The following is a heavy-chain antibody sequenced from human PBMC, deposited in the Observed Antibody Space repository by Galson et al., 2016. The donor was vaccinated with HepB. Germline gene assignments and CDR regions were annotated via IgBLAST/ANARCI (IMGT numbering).Heavy chain of an antibody. CDR3: AKHPSYASSGYYYVNYFDY. D-gene: IGHD3-22*01. J-gene: IGHJ4*02. Sequence: SLRLSCAASGFTFSSYAMSWVCQAPGKGLEWVSAIGGGGGGTYYADSVKGRFTISRDNSKNTLYLQMNSLRAGDTALYYCAKHPSYASSGYYYVNYFDYWGQGTLVTVSS. CDR2: IGGGGGGT. CDR1: GFTFSSYA. V-gene: IGHV3-23*01.